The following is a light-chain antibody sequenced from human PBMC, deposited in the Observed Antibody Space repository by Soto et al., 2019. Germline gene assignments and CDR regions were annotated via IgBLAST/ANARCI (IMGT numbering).Light chain of an antibody. CDR1: QSVSSDY. V-gene: IGKV3-20*01. CDR3: QQYGSSPYT. CDR2: GAS. Sequence: EIVLTQSPGTLSLSPGERATLSCRASQSVSSDYLAWYQQKPGQAPRLLLYGASNRATGIPDRFSGSGSGTDFILTISRLYPEDFAVYSWQQYGSSPYTFGQGTKLEI. J-gene: IGKJ2*01.